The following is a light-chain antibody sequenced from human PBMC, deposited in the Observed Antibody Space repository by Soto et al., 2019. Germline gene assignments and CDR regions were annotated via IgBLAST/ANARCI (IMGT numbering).Light chain of an antibody. CDR3: CSYAGSYKGYV. CDR2: DVS. J-gene: IGLJ1*01. V-gene: IGLV2-11*01. CDR1: SRDVGGYNY. Sequence: QSALTQPRSVSGSPGQSVTISCTGTSRDVGGYNYVSWYQQHPGKAPKFMIYDVSKRPSGVPDRFSGSKSGNTASLTISGLQADDVADYYCCSYAGSYKGYVFGTGTKLTVL.